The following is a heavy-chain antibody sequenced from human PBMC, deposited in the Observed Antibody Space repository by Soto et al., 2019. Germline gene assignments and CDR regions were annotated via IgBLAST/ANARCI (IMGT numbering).Heavy chain of an antibody. Sequence: EVQLVESGGGLVQPGRSLRLSCAASGFTFDDYAMHWVRQAPGKGLEWVSGISWNSGSIGYADSVKGRFTISRDNAKNSLYLKMNSLRTEDTALYYCAKAIECVISSNSFDPWGQGTLVTVSS. CDR1: GFTFDDYA. CDR2: ISWNSGSI. V-gene: IGHV3-9*01. J-gene: IGHJ5*02. CDR3: AKAIECVISSNSFDP. D-gene: IGHD2-15*01.